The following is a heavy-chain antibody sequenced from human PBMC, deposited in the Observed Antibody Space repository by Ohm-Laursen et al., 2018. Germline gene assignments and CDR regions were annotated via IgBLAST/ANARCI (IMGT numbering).Heavy chain of an antibody. CDR3: AKDTTYYYDSSGYSGFDY. Sequence: SLRLSCSASGFTFDDYAMHWVRQAPGKGLEWVSGISWNSGSIGYADSVKGRFTISRDNAKNSLYLQMNSLRAEDTALYYCAKDTTYYYDSSGYSGFDYWGQGTLVTVSS. D-gene: IGHD3-22*01. CDR1: GFTFDDYA. V-gene: IGHV3-9*01. J-gene: IGHJ4*02. CDR2: ISWNSGSI.